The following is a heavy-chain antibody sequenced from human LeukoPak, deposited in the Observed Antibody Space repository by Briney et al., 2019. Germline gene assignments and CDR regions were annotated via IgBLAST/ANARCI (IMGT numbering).Heavy chain of an antibody. CDR3: ARVARFHDAFDI. CDR2: MNPNSGNT. V-gene: IGHV1-8*01. D-gene: IGHD2-21*01. Sequence: ASVKVSCKASGYTFTSYDINWVRQATGQGLEWMGWMNPNSGNTGYAQKFQGRVTMTRNTSISTAYMELSSLRFEDTAVYYCARVARFHDAFDIWGQGTMVTVSS. CDR1: GYTFTSYD. J-gene: IGHJ3*02.